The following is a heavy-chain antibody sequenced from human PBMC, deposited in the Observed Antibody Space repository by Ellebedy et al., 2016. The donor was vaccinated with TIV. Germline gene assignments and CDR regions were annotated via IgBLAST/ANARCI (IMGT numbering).Heavy chain of an antibody. CDR1: GFTFSSYA. CDR2: ITGSGGST. V-gene: IGHV3-23*01. Sequence: GESLKISCAASGFTFSSYAMSWIRQAPGKGLEWVSTITGSGGSTDYADSVKGRFTFSRDNSKNTLYLHMNSLRLEDAAAYYCAKGTQWLGRSCFDHWGQGILVTVSS. J-gene: IGHJ4*02. D-gene: IGHD6-19*01. CDR3: AKGTQWLGRSCFDH.